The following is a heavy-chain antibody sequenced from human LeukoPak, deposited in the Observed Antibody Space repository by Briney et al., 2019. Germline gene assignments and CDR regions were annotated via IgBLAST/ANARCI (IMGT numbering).Heavy chain of an antibody. D-gene: IGHD2-2*01. J-gene: IGHJ4*02. Sequence: GGSLRLSCAASGFTFDDYAMHWVRQAPGKGVEWVSGISWNSGSIGYADSVKGRFTISRDNAKNSLYLQMNSLRAEDTALYYCAKDTGLVPAAYYFDYWGQGTLVTVSS. CDR3: AKDTGLVPAAYYFDY. CDR1: GFTFDDYA. V-gene: IGHV3-9*01. CDR2: ISWNSGSI.